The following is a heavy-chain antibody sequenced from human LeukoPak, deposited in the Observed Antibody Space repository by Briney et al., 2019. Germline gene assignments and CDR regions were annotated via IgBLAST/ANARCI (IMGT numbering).Heavy chain of an antibody. Sequence: GGSLRLSCAASGFTFSSYWMSWVRQAPGKGLEWVSAISGSGGSTYYADSVKGRFTISRDNSKNTLYLQMNSLRAEDTAVYYCAKVYVDIVATNYYYYYMDVWGKGITVTISS. J-gene: IGHJ6*03. D-gene: IGHD5-12*01. CDR1: GFTFSSYW. CDR2: ISGSGGST. CDR3: AKVYVDIVATNYYYYYMDV. V-gene: IGHV3-23*01.